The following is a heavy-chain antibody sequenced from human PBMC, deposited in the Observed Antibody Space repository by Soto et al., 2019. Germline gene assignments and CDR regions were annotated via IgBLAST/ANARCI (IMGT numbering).Heavy chain of an antibody. J-gene: IGHJ4*02. CDR2: ISGDNGNT. D-gene: IGHD2-15*01. Sequence: QVQLVQSGAEVKKPGASVRVSCQTSAYTFTNYAVSWVRQAPGQGLEWMGWISGDNGNTIYAQKFQGRVTMTTDTSTRKAYMERRSLRSDDTAVYYCATGLLGYCSGGSCFSDSGGQGTLVTVSS. CDR1: AYTFTNYA. V-gene: IGHV1-18*01. CDR3: ATGLLGYCSGGSCFSDS.